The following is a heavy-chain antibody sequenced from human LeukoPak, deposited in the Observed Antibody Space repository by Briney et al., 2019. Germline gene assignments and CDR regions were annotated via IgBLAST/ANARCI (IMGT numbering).Heavy chain of an antibody. D-gene: IGHD4-17*01. CDR1: GFTFADDG. Sequence: GGSLRLSCTASGFTFADDGWSWFRQAPGKGLEWICFIRKKGYGETTDYAASVRGRFTISGDDARSIAYLQMNSLKTEDTALYYCSRGLHDYGDSNYYFDQWGRGTLVTVSS. CDR3: SRGLHDYGDSNYYFDQ. CDR2: IRKKGYGETT. V-gene: IGHV3-49*03. J-gene: IGHJ4*02.